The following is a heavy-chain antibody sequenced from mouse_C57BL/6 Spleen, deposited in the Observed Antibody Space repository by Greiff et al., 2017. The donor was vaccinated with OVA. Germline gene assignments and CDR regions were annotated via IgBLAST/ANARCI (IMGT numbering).Heavy chain of an antibody. D-gene: IGHD2-4*01. J-gene: IGHJ3*01. CDR3: ARNSIYYDYDGEFAY. CDR1: GFTFSDYG. V-gene: IGHV5-17*01. CDR2: ISSGSSTI. Sequence: EVKLVESGGGLVKPGGSLKLSCAASGFTFSDYGMHWVRQAPEKGLEWVAYISSGSSTIYYADTVKGRFTISRDNAKNTLFLQMTSLRSEDTAMYYCARNSIYYDYDGEFAYWGQGTLVTVSA.